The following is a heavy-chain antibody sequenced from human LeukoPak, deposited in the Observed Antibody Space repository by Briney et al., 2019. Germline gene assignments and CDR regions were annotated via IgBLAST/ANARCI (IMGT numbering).Heavy chain of an antibody. CDR1: GFTFSSYA. D-gene: IGHD3-10*01. CDR2: ISSSSSYI. CDR3: ARDSKLLWFGESGTDY. J-gene: IGHJ4*02. Sequence: PGGSLRLSCAASGFTFSSYAMSWVRQAPGKGLEWVSSISSSSSYIYYADSVKGRFTISRDNAKNSLYLQMNSLRAEDTAVYYCARDSKLLWFGESGTDYWGQGTLVTVSS. V-gene: IGHV3-21*01.